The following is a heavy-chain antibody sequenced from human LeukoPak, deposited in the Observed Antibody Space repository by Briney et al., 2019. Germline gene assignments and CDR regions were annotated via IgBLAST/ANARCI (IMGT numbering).Heavy chain of an antibody. V-gene: IGHV4-34*01. D-gene: IGHD6-19*01. CDR2: INHTGST. J-gene: IGHJ6*03. CDR1: GESFTTFY. Sequence: SETLSLTCAVYGESFTTFYWGWIRQTPGKGLEWIGEINHTGSTNYNPSLKSRVTISIDTSKNQFSLKLNSVTAADTAVYYCARDGPGIAVAGTPYYYYYMDVWGKGTTVTISS. CDR3: ARDGPGIAVAGTPYYYYYMDV.